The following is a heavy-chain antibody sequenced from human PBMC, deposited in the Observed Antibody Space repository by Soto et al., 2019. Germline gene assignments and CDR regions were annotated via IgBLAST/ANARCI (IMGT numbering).Heavy chain of an antibody. CDR1: GGSISSYY. V-gene: IGHV4-4*07. CDR3: ARGSVTQWNNWFDP. J-gene: IGHJ5*02. D-gene: IGHD2-21*02. Sequence: LSLTCTVSGGSISSYYWSWIRQPAGKGLEWIGRIYTSGSTNYNPSLKSRVTMSVGTSKNQFSLKLSSVTAADTAVYYCARGSVTQWNNWFDPWGQGTLVTVSS. CDR2: IYTSGST.